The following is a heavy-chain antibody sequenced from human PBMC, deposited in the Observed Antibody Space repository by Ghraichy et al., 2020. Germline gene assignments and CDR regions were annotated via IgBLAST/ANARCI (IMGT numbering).Heavy chain of an antibody. D-gene: IGHD3-22*01. V-gene: IGHV3-11*06. CDR1: GFTFSDYY. CDR2: ISTSSSFT. CDR3: ARVDYDSSGYLDY. Sequence: GGSLRLSCAASGFTFSDYYMTWIRQAPGKGLEWVSYISTSSSFTNYADSVKGRFTISRDNAKNSLYLQMNSLRPEDTAVYYCARVDYDSSGYLDYWGQGTLVTVSS. J-gene: IGHJ4*02.